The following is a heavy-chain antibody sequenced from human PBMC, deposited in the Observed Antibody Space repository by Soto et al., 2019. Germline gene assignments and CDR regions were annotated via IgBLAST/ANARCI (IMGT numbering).Heavy chain of an antibody. CDR1: GYTFTSYA. V-gene: IGHV1-3*01. CDR2: INAGNGNT. CDR3: ARRRGVVPAASNPFDL. Sequence: QVQLVQSGAEVKKPGASVKVSCKASGYTFTSYAMHWVRQAPGQRLEWMGWINAGNGNTKYSQKFQGRVTITRDTAARPAYMELGSLRSEDTAVYYLARRRGVVPAASNPFDLWGQGTMVTGSS. J-gene: IGHJ3*01. D-gene: IGHD2-2*01.